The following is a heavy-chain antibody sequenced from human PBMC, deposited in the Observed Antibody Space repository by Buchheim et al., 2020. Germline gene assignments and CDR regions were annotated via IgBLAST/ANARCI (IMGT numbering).Heavy chain of an antibody. D-gene: IGHD6-13*01. J-gene: IGHJ6*03. CDR2: INPSGGST. CDR3: ARDRPNQGIAAAGGYYYYYMDV. CDR1: GYTFTSYY. V-gene: IGHV1-46*01. Sequence: QVQLVQSGAEVKKPGASVKVSCKASGYTFTSYYMHWVRQAPGQGLEWMGIINPSGGSTSYAQKFQGRVTMTRDTSTSTVSMELSSLRSEDTAVYYCARDRPNQGIAAAGGYYYYYMDVWGKGTT.